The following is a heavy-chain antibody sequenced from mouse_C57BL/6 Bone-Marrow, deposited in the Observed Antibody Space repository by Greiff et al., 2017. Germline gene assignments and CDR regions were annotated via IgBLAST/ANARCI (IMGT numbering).Heavy chain of an antibody. V-gene: IGHV1-62-2*01. CDR3: ARNERYYDYEGYFDY. J-gene: IGHJ2*01. CDR2: FYPGSGSI. Sequence: QVQLKESGAELVKPGASVKLSCKASGYIFTEYTIHWVKQRSGQGLEWIGWFYPGSGSIKYNERFKDKATLTADKSSNTVYMELSRLTSEDAAVYFGARNERYYDYEGYFDYWGQGTTLTVSS. D-gene: IGHD2-4*01. CDR1: GYIFTEYT.